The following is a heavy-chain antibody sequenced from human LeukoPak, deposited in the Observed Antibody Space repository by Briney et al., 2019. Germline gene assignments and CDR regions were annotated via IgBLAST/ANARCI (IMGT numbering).Heavy chain of an antibody. CDR2: INPSGGSA. V-gene: IGHV1-46*01. D-gene: IGHD6-13*01. CDR3: AREGVAATGLDY. J-gene: IGHJ4*02. Sequence: GGSRRLSCAASGFTFSNYAMHWVRQAPGQGLEWMGIINPSGGSASDAQKFQGRLTMTRDTSTSTLYMELSSLRSEDTAVYYCAREGVAATGLDYWGQGTLVTVSS. CDR1: GFTFSNYA.